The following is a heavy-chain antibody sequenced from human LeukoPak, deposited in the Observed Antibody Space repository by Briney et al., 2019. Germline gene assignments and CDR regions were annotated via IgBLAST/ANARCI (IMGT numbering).Heavy chain of an antibody. V-gene: IGHV1-18*01. Sequence: ASVKVSRQASGYIFSNYGISWLRQAPGQGLEWMGWISIYSGASNYAQKYQGRVTTTTDTSTSTAYLELRSLRSDDTAVYYCARGDSGTFPYWGQGTLVTVSA. CDR3: ARGDSGTFPY. CDR1: GYIFSNYG. CDR2: ISIYSGAS. D-gene: IGHD1-26*01. J-gene: IGHJ4*02.